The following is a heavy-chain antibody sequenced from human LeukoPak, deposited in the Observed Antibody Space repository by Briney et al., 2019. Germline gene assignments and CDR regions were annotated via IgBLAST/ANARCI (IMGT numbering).Heavy chain of an antibody. D-gene: IGHD2-2*03. CDR3: ASGYCSRTSCQYYFDY. CDR1: GSIFTSYA. J-gene: IGHJ4*02. V-gene: IGHV1-3*01. CDR2: INAGNGDT. Sequence: ASVSVSCKASGSIFTSYAIHWARQAPGHRLEWMGWINAGNGDTKYSQNFQGRATITRDTSASTAYMELSSLRSEDTAVYYCASGYCSRTSCQYYFDYWGPGTQVTVSS.